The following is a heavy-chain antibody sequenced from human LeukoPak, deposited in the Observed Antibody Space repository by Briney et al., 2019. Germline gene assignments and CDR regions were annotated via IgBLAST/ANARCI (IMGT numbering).Heavy chain of an antibody. D-gene: IGHD3/OR15-3a*01. CDR1: GGSISSYH. CDR2: IYYTGST. J-gene: IGHJ6*03. V-gene: IGHV4-59*01. Sequence: SETLCLTCTVSGGSISSYHWSWIRQPPGKGLEWIGYIYYTGSTNYTPSLKSRVTISVDTSKTQFSLKLSSVTAADTAVYYCARGDWYYYYYYMDVWGKGTTVTISS. CDR3: ARGDWYYYYYYMDV.